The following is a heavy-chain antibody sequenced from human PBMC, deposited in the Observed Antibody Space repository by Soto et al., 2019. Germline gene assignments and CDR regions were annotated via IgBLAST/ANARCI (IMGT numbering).Heavy chain of an antibody. CDR3: ARSHLYYDSSGYPDY. Sequence: ASVKVSCKASGYTFTGYYMHWVRQAPGQGLEWMGWINPNSGGTNYAQKFQGWVTMTRDTSISTAYMELSRLRSDDTAVYYCARSHLYYDSSGYPDYWGQGTLVTVSS. D-gene: IGHD3-22*01. J-gene: IGHJ4*02. CDR2: INPNSGGT. CDR1: GYTFTGYY. V-gene: IGHV1-2*04.